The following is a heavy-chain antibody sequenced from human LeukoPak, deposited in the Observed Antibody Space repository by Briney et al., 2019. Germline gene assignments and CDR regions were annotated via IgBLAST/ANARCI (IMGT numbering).Heavy chain of an antibody. J-gene: IGHJ4*02. D-gene: IGHD4-17*01. V-gene: IGHV1-69*13. Sequence: SVKVSCKASGGTFSSYAISWVRQAPGQGLEWMGGIIPIFGTANYAQKFQGRVTITADESTSTAYMELSSLRSEDTAVYYCACRPDDYGDYPPFDYWGQGTLVTVSS. CDR2: IIPIFGTA. CDR3: ACRPDDYGDYPPFDY. CDR1: GGTFSSYA.